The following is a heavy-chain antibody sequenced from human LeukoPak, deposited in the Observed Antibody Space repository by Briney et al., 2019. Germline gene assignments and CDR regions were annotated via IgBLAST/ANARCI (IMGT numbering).Heavy chain of an antibody. Sequence: GGSLRLSCAASGFAFSDYYMSWIRQAPGKGLEWVSYISSSGSTIYYADSVKGRFTISRDNAKNSLYLQMNSLRAEDTAVYYCARYLYGGNAYYFDYWGQGTLVTVSS. CDR3: ARYLYGGNAYYFDY. D-gene: IGHD4-23*01. J-gene: IGHJ4*02. V-gene: IGHV3-11*04. CDR2: ISSSGSTI. CDR1: GFAFSDYY.